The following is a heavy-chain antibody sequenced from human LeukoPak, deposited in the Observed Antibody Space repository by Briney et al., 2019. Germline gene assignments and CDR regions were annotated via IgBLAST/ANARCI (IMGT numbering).Heavy chain of an antibody. CDR3: ARDERGPVADPWPREVGGVYYYGMDV. J-gene: IGHJ6*02. V-gene: IGHV4-34*01. CDR2: INHSGST. Sequence: PSETLSLTCAVYGGSFSGYYWSWIRQPPGKGLEGIGEINHSGSTNYDPSLKSRVTISVDTSKNQFSLKLSSVTAADTAVYYCARDERGPVADPWPREVGGVYYYGMDVWGQGTTVTVSS. CDR1: GGSFSGYY. D-gene: IGHD3-16*01.